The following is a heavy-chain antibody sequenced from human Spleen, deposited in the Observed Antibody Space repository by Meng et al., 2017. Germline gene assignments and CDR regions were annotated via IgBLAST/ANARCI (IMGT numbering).Heavy chain of an antibody. Sequence: GESLKISCAASGFTFDDYGMSWVRQAPGKGLEWIGRIKSKGSGGTTDYSAPVKGRFTVSRDDSKNTLYLQMNRLKTEDTAVYYCTTGLVAVAEHWGQGTLVTVSS. CDR2: IKSKGSGGTT. V-gene: IGHV3-15*03. CDR3: TTGLVAVAEH. D-gene: IGHD6-19*01. J-gene: IGHJ4*02. CDR1: GFTFDDYG.